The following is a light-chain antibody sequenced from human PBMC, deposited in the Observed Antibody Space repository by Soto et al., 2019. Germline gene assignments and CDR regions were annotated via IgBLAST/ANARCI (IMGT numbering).Light chain of an antibody. Sequence: EIGLTQSPGTLSLSPGEGATLSCRASQSGSSTYLAWYQQKPGQAPRLLIYGASRRATGIPDRFSGSASGTDFTLTIGRLEPEDFAVYYCQQYAITPWTFGQGTKVEIK. J-gene: IGKJ1*01. V-gene: IGKV3-20*01. CDR3: QQYAITPWT. CDR2: GAS. CDR1: QSGSSTY.